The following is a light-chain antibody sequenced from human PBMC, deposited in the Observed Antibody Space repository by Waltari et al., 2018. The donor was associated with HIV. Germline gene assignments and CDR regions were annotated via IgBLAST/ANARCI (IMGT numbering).Light chain of an antibody. CDR1: NSNIGTNS. J-gene: IGLJ3*02. Sequence: QPVLTQPPSASGTPCHGVTISCSGSNSNIGTNSVYLYQHLPGMAPQHLIYRNKPRPSGLPDLVSGARSGTSASLAISGLRSEDEADYYCATWDDSLIWVFGGGTKLTVL. CDR2: RNK. CDR3: ATWDDSLIWV. V-gene: IGLV1-47*01.